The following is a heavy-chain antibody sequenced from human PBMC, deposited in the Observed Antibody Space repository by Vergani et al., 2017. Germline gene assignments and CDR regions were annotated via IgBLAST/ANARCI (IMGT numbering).Heavy chain of an antibody. D-gene: IGHD4-17*01. Sequence: QVQLVQSGAEVKKPGSSVKVSCKASGGTFSSYAISWVRQAPGQGLEWMGWIIPIFGTANYAQKFQGRVTITADESTSTAYMELSSLRSEDTAVYYCARDRWDHGEMVTSFLGLDVWGQGTTVTVSS. CDR3: ARDRWDHGEMVTSFLGLDV. V-gene: IGHV1-69*01. CDR1: GGTFSSYA. J-gene: IGHJ6*02. CDR2: IIPIFGTA.